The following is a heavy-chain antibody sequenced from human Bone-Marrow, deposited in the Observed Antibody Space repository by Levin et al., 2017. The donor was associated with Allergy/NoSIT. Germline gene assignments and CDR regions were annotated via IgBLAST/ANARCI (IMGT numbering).Heavy chain of an antibody. V-gene: IGHV4-30-4*02. CDR3: ARETPDSVWGSFSYRIDY. Sequence: SETLSLTCTVSGDSAINGDHFWSWIRQPPGKGLEWMGYISSRGNTYYNPSLRSRLTISLDTSNNQFSLRLTSVTAADTAVYHCARETPDSVWGSFSYRIDYWGRGTLVTVSS. CDR1: GDSAINGDHF. J-gene: IGHJ4*02. CDR2: ISSRGNT. D-gene: IGHD3-16*02.